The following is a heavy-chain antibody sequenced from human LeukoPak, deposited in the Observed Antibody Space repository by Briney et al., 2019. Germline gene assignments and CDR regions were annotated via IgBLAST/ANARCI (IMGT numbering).Heavy chain of an antibody. CDR3: AREYDYGVEVLYFDY. CDR1: GGTFSSYA. Sequence: GASVKVSCKASGGTFSSYAISWVRQAPGQGLEWMGRIIPIFGTANYAQKFQGRVTITTDESTSTAYMELSSLGSEDTAVYYCAREYDYGVEVLYFDYWGQGTLVTVSS. V-gene: IGHV1-69*05. J-gene: IGHJ4*02. D-gene: IGHD4-17*01. CDR2: IIPIFGTA.